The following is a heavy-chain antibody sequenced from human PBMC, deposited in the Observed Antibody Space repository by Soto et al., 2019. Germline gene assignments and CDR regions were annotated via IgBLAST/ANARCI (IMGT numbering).Heavy chain of an antibody. J-gene: IGHJ6*02. CDR3: ARGVCSGGSCYGMDV. V-gene: IGHV3-21*01. D-gene: IGHD2-15*01. CDR1: GFTFSSYS. Sequence: EVQLVESGGGLVKPGGSLRLACAASGFTFSSYSMNWVRQAPGKGLEWVSSISSSSSYIYYADSVKGRITISRDNAKNSLYLQRNRLRAEDTAVYYCARGVCSGGSCYGMDVWGQGTTVTVSS. CDR2: ISSSSSYI.